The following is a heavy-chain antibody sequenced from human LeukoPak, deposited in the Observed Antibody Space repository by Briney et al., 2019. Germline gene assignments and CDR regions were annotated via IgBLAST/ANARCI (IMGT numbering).Heavy chain of an antibody. CDR2: INHSGST. V-gene: IGHV4-34*01. D-gene: IGHD3-22*01. CDR3: ARLAVYYDSSGYYQYYFDY. CDR1: GGSISSYY. J-gene: IGHJ4*02. Sequence: SETLSLTCTVSGGSISSYYWSWIRQPPGKGLEWIGEINHSGSTNYNPSLKSRVTISVDTSKNQFSLKLSSVTAADTAVYYCARLAVYYDSSGYYQYYFDYWGQGTLVTVSS.